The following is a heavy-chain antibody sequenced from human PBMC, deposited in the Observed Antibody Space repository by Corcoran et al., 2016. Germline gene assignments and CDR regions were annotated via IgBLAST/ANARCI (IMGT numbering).Heavy chain of an antibody. CDR2: IYYSGST. Sequence: QVQLQESGPGLVKPSETLSLTCTVSGGSVSSGSYYWSWTRQPPGQGLEWIGYIYYSGSTNYNPSLKSRVTISVDTSKNQFSLKLSSVTAADTDVYYCARGYCSGGSCYHYGMDVWGQGTTVTVSS. D-gene: IGHD2-15*01. J-gene: IGHJ6*02. CDR1: GGSVSSGSYY. CDR3: ARGYCSGGSCYHYGMDV. V-gene: IGHV4-61*01.